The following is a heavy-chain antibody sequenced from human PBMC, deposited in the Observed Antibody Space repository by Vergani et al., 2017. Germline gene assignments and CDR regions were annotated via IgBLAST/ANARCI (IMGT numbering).Heavy chain of an antibody. J-gene: IGHJ3*02. CDR3: ARVPKNWNDDNKDAFDI. Sequence: QVQLVESGGGLVKPGGSLRLSCAASGFTFSDYYMRWIRQAPGKGLEWVSYISSSSSYTNYADSVKGRFTIYRDNAKNSLYLKMNSLRAEDTAVYYCARVPKNWNDDNKDAFDIGGQGTMVTVSS. CDR2: ISSSSSYT. D-gene: IGHD1-1*01. V-gene: IGHV3-11*06. CDR1: GFTFSDYY.